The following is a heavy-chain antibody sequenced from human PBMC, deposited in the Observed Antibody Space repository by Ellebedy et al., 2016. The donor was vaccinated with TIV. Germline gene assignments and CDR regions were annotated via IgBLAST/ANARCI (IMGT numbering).Heavy chain of an antibody. CDR2: FGVSGDST. Sequence: PGGSLRLSCAASGFTFSSYAMSWVRQAPGKGLEWVSGFGVSGDSTYYADSVKGRFTLSRDNSKNTLYLQMNSLRAEDTAIYYCARGRSGTYIHHAFDYWGQGTLVTVSS. CDR3: ARGRSGTYIHHAFDY. CDR1: GFTFSSYA. D-gene: IGHD1-14*01. J-gene: IGHJ4*02. V-gene: IGHV3-23*01.